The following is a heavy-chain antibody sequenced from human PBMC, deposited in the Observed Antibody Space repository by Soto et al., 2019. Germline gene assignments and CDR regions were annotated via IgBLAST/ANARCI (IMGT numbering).Heavy chain of an antibody. CDR2: ISSSSSYI. CDR1: GFTFSSYS. V-gene: IGHV3-21*01. J-gene: IGHJ3*02. D-gene: IGHD3-22*01. Sequence: LRLSCAASGFTFSSYSMNWVRQAPGKGLEWVSSISSSSSYIYYADSVKGRFTISRDNAKNSLYLQMNSLRAEDTAVYYCAGDLMYYYDSSGYREKATHDAFDIWGQGTMVTVSS. CDR3: AGDLMYYYDSSGYREKATHDAFDI.